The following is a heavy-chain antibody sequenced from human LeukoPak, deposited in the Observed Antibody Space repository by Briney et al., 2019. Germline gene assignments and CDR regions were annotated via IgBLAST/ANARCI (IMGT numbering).Heavy chain of an antibody. J-gene: IGHJ5*02. V-gene: IGHV1-69*04. Sequence: SVKVSCKASGGTFSSYAISWVRQAPGQGLEWMGGIIPILGIANYAQKFQGRVTITADKSTSTAYMELSSLRSEDTAVYYCARDHSQYSSGWYKEGFSWFDPWGQGTLVTVSS. CDR3: ARDHSQYSSGWYKEGFSWFDP. CDR2: IIPILGIA. CDR1: GGTFSSYA. D-gene: IGHD6-19*01.